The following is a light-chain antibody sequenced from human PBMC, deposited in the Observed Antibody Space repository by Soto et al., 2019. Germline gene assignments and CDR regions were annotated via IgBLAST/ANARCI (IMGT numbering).Light chain of an antibody. CDR3: SSYNTGSHYV. V-gene: IGLV2-14*01. J-gene: IGLJ1*01. CDR1: SSDVGGYNF. CDR2: EVT. Sequence: QSVLTQPASVSGSPGQSITISCTGTSSDVGGYNFVSWYQQRPGEAPKLIIYEVTNRPSGLFNRFSGSKSGNTASLTISGLQTEDEADYYCSSYNTGSHYVFGTGTKVTVL.